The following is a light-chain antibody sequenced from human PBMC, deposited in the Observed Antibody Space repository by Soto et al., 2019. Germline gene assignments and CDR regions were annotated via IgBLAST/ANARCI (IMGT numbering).Light chain of an antibody. CDR3: TSYTSNTTPYV. CDR1: SSDVGGYNH. Sequence: QSALTQPASVSGSPGQSITISCTGTSSDVGGYNHVSWYQQHPGKAPKLMIYEVSNRPSGVSNRFSGSKSGITASLTISGLQAEDEADYYCTSYTSNTTPYVFGTGTKLTVL. V-gene: IGLV2-14*01. J-gene: IGLJ1*01. CDR2: EVS.